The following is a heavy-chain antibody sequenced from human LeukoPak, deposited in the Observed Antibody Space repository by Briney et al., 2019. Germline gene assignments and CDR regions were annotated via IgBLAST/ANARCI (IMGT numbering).Heavy chain of an antibody. Sequence: PSDTLSLTCTVSGGPISSSSYYCGRIRQPPGKGLEWIGCIYYSGSTYYNPSLKSRVTISVDTSKNQFSLKLSSVTAADTAVYYCARRDIGDQWLDPYFDYWGQGTLVTVSS. D-gene: IGHD6-19*01. CDR1: GGPISSSSYY. V-gene: IGHV4-39*01. J-gene: IGHJ4*02. CDR2: IYYSGST. CDR3: ARRDIGDQWLDPYFDY.